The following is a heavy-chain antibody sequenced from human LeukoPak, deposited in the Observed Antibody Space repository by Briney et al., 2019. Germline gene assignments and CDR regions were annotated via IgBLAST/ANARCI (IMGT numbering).Heavy chain of an antibody. Sequence: GGSLRLSCAASGFTFSSYWMSWVRQAPGKGLEWLANIKQDGSEKYYVDSVKGRFTISRDNAKNSLYLQMNSLRAEDTAVYYCARDRRYGLRYFDAAQDVWGQGTTVTVSS. CDR3: ARDRRYGLRYFDAAQDV. CDR2: IKQDGSEK. J-gene: IGHJ6*02. D-gene: IGHD3-9*01. V-gene: IGHV3-7*01. CDR1: GFTFSSYW.